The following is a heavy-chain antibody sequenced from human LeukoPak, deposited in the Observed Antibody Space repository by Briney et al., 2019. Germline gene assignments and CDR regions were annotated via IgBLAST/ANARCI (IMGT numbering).Heavy chain of an antibody. D-gene: IGHD1-26*01. CDR3: ARSVGATTAVSVYYYMDV. Sequence: GASVKVSCKASGYTFTSYDINWVRQATGQGLEWMGWMNPNSGNTGCAQKFQGRVTITRNTSISTAYMELSSLRSEDTAVYYCARSVGATTAVSVYYYMDVWGKGTTVTVSS. CDR1: GYTFTSYD. J-gene: IGHJ6*03. V-gene: IGHV1-8*03. CDR2: MNPNSGNT.